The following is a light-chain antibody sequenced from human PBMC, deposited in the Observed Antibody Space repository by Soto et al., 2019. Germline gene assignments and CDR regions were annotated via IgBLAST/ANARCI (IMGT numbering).Light chain of an antibody. J-gene: IGKJ1*01. Sequence: EIVMTQSPATLSLSPGERATLSCRASQSVNSNLAWYQQKPGQAPRLLIYDASSRATGIPDRFSGSGSGTDFTLTISRLEPEDFAVYYCQQYGSSPRTFGQGTKVDNK. CDR3: QQYGSSPRT. CDR2: DAS. CDR1: QSVNSN. V-gene: IGKV3-20*01.